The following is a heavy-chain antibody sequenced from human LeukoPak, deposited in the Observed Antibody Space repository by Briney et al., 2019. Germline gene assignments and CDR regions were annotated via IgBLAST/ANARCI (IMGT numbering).Heavy chain of an antibody. CDR3: ARPPTMTTWVVDS. V-gene: IGHV3-23*01. D-gene: IGHD4-17*01. CDR1: GFTFSNYA. J-gene: IGHJ4*02. CDR2: ISTNGGAT. Sequence: GRSLRLSCAASGFTFSNYAMNWVRQAPGKGLEWVSAISTNGGATYYADSVKGRLTISRDNSKNILYLQIDSLRPEDTAVYYCARPPTMTTWVVDSWGQGTLITVSS.